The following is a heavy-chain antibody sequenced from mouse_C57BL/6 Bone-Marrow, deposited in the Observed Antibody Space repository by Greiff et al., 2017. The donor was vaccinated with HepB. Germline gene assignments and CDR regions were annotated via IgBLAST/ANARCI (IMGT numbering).Heavy chain of an antibody. V-gene: IGHV2-9-1*01. J-gene: IGHJ4*01. D-gene: IGHD1-1*01. Sequence: VKLVESGPGLVAPSQSLSITCTVSGFSLTSYAISWVRQPPGKGLEWLGVIWTGGGTNYNSALKSRLSISKDNSKSQVFLKMNSLQTDDTARYYCALITTVVADYYAMDYWGQGTSVTVSS. CDR1: GFSLTSYA. CDR3: ALITTVVADYYAMDY. CDR2: IWTGGGT.